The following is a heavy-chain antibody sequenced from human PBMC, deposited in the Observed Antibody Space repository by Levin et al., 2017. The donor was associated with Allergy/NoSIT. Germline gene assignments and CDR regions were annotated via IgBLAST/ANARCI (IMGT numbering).Heavy chain of an antibody. Sequence: LSLPCAASGFTFRDYYMSWIRQAPGKGLEWVSYISSSGSTIYYADSVKGRFTSSRDNAKNSLYLQMNSLRAEDTAVYYCASPPISQLGGGSWGQGTLVTVSS. CDR1: GFTFRDYY. D-gene: IGHD6-6*01. CDR2: ISSSGSTI. V-gene: IGHV3-11*01. J-gene: IGHJ4*02. CDR3: ASPPISQLGGGS.